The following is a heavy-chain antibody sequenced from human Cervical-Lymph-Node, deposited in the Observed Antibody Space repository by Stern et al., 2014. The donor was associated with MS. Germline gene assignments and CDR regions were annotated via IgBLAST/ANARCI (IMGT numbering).Heavy chain of an antibody. V-gene: IGHV1-18*04. J-gene: IGHJ6*02. CDR3: ARDVAFGPSSPDYYYYGMDV. D-gene: IGHD3-10*01. CDR2: ISAYTGNT. CDR1: GYTFTSYG. Sequence: QVQLVQSGAGVKKPGASVKVSCKASGYTFTSYGINWVRQAPGQGLEWMGWISAYTGNTNYAQKLQGRVTITTDTSTSTAYMELRSLRSDDTAVYYCARDVAFGPSSPDYYYYGMDVWGQGTTVTVSS.